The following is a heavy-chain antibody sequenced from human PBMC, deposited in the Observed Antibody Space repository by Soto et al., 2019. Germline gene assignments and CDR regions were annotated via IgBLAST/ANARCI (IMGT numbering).Heavy chain of an antibody. Sequence: QVQLVQSGAEVKKPGSSVKVSCKASGGTFSSYAISWVRQAPGQGLEWMGGIIPIFGTANYARKFQGRVTITADESTSTAYMELSSLRSEDTAVYYCARDPPGYDILTGYSYYYYGMDVWGQGTTVTVSS. V-gene: IGHV1-69*01. CDR3: ARDPPGYDILTGYSYYYYGMDV. D-gene: IGHD3-9*01. J-gene: IGHJ6*02. CDR2: IIPIFGTA. CDR1: GGTFSSYA.